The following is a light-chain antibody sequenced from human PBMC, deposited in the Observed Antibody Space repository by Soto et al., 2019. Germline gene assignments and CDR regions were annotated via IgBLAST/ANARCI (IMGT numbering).Light chain of an antibody. J-gene: IGKJ1*01. CDR1: QSISNY. CDR2: AAS. CDR3: QQSFSTPRT. Sequence: DIQMTQSPSSLSASVGYRVTITCRASQSISNYLNWYQQKPGKAPNLLIYAASSLQSGVPSRFSGSGSRTDFTLTISSLQPEDFATYYCQQSFSTPRTFGQGTKWIS. V-gene: IGKV1-39*01.